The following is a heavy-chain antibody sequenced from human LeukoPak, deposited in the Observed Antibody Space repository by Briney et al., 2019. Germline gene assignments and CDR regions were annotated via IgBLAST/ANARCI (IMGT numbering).Heavy chain of an antibody. CDR3: VKVTGIAAAGTGPHDY. J-gene: IGHJ4*02. Sequence: GGSLRLSCSASGFTFSSYAMHWVRQAPGKGLESVSAISSNGGSTYYADSVKGRFTISRDNSKNTLYLQMSSLRAEDTAVYYCVKVTGIAAAGTGPHDYWGQGTLVTVSS. CDR2: ISSNGGST. V-gene: IGHV3-64D*06. D-gene: IGHD6-13*01. CDR1: GFTFSSYA.